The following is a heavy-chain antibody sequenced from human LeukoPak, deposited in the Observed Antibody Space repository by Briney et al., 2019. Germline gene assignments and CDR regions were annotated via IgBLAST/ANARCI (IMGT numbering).Heavy chain of an antibody. CDR3: ATSIVGPTTDAFDI. V-gene: IGHV1-24*01. Sequence: ASVKVSCKVSGYTLTELSMHWVRQAPGKGREWMGGFDPEDGETIYAQKFQGRVTMTGDTSTDTAYMELRSLRWEEAAVYYCATSIVGPTTDAFDIWGQGTMVTVSS. J-gene: IGHJ3*02. CDR1: GYTLTELS. D-gene: IGHD1-26*01. CDR2: FDPEDGET.